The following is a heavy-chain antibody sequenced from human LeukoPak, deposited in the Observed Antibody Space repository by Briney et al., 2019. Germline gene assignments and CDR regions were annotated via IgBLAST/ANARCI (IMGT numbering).Heavy chain of an antibody. CDR1: GYTFTGYY. Sequence: VASVKVPCKASGYTFTGYYMHWVRQAPGQGLEWMGWINPNSGGTNYAQKFQGRVTMTRDTSISTAYMELSRLRSDDTAVYYCARVCSGGSCYSNAIDYWGQGTLVTVSS. V-gene: IGHV1-2*02. CDR3: ARVCSGGSCYSNAIDY. CDR2: INPNSGGT. J-gene: IGHJ4*02. D-gene: IGHD2-15*01.